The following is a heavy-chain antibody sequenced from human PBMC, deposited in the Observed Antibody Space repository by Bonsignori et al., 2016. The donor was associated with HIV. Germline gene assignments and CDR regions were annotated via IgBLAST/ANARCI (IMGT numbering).Heavy chain of an antibody. V-gene: IGHV3-30*02. CDR2: IRYDGSNK. J-gene: IGHJ4*02. Sequence: VRQMPGKGLEWVAFIRYDGSNKYYADSVEGRFTISRDNSKNTLYLQMNSLRAEDTAVYYCAKYWGGATNWGYYFDYWGQGTLVTVSS. D-gene: IGHD1-26*01. CDR3: AKYWGGATNWGYYFDY.